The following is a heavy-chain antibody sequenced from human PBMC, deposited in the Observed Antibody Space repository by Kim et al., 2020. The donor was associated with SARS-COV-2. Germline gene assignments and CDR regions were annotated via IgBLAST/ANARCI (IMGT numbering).Heavy chain of an antibody. J-gene: IGHJ4*02. Sequence: KSRVTISVDTSKTQFSLKLSSVTAADTAVYYCAREIVAVAGTALTYYFDYWGQGTLVTVSS. V-gene: IGHV4-59*01. CDR3: AREIVAVAGTALTYYFDY. D-gene: IGHD6-19*01.